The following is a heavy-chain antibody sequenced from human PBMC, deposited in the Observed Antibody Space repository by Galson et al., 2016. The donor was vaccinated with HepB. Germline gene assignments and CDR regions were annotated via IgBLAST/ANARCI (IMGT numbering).Heavy chain of an antibody. V-gene: IGHV3-74*01. CDR1: GFSFSDYW. Sequence: SLRLSCAASGFSFSDYWMHWVRQPPGKAPVWLSRINNDGSNINDAASVKGRFTISRDNTNNTPYLQMDSLRGEDTAIYYCVRARGRRGFDHWGLGTLVTVSS. CDR3: VRARGRRGFDH. CDR2: INNDGSNI. D-gene: IGHD3-16*01. J-gene: IGHJ4*01.